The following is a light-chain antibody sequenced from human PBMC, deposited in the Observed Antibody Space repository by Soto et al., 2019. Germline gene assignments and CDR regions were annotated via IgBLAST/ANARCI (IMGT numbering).Light chain of an antibody. CDR3: QSYDSSLSGSGV. Sequence: QSVLTQPPSVSGAPGQGVTISCIGSSSNIGAGYDVHWYQQLPGTAPKLLIYDNNNRPSGVPDRFSGSKSGTSASLAITGLQTEDEADYYCQSYDSSLSGSGVFGTGTKLTVL. CDR2: DNN. J-gene: IGLJ1*01. CDR1: SSNIGAGYD. V-gene: IGLV1-40*01.